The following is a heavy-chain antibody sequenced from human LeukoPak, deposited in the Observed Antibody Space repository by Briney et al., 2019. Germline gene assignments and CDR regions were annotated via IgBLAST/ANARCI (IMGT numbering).Heavy chain of an antibody. CDR2: ISGSGGST. J-gene: IGHJ4*02. V-gene: IGHV3-23*01. CDR1: GFTFSSYA. CDR3: AKAHVPTMIRGVVSSD. D-gene: IGHD3-10*01. Sequence: SGGSLRLSCAASGFTFSSYAMSWVRQAPGKGLEWVSAISGSGGSTYYADSVRGRFTIPRDYSKDTLFLQMNSLRAEDTALYYCAKAHVPTMIRGVVSSDWGQGTLVTVSS.